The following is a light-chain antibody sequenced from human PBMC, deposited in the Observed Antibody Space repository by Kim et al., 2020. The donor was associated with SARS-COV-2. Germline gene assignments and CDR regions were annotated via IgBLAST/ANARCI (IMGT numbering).Light chain of an antibody. V-gene: IGKV1-8*01. CDR2: AAS. CDR3: QQYYSYPYT. Sequence: SSTGYRVTITCRARQGISSYLAWYQQNPGTAPKLLIYAASTLQSGVPSRFSGSGSGTDFTLTISCLQSEDFATYYCQQYYSYPYTFGQGTKLEI. J-gene: IGKJ2*01. CDR1: QGISSY.